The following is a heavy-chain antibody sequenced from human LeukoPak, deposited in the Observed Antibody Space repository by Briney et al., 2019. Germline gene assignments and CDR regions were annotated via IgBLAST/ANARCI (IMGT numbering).Heavy chain of an antibody. V-gene: IGHV3-53*01. D-gene: IGHD1-26*01. CDR2: IYSDNT. J-gene: IGHJ6*03. CDR3: ARDPYSGNYGDYYYYYMDV. Sequence: GGSLRLSCTVSGFTVSSNSMSCVRQAPGKGLEWVSFIYSDNTHYSDSVKGRFTISRDNSKNTLYLQMNSLRDEDTAVYYCARDPYSGNYGDYYYYYMDVWGKGTTVTISS. CDR1: GFTVSSNS.